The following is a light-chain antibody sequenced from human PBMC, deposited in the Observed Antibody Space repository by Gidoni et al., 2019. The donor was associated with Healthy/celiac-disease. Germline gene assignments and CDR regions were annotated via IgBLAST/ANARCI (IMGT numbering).Light chain of an antibody. CDR1: SGHSSYA. J-gene: IGLJ2*01. Sequence: QLVLTQSPSAPASLGASVKLTCTLSSGHSSYAIAWHQQQPEKGPRYLMKLNSDGSHSKGDGIPDRFSCSSSGAERYLTISSLQSEDEADYYCQTWGTVVFGGGTKLTVL. CDR2: LNSDGSH. V-gene: IGLV4-69*01. CDR3: QTWGTVV.